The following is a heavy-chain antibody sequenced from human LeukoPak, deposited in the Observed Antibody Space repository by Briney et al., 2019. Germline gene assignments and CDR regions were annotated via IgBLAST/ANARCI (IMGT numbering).Heavy chain of an antibody. J-gene: IGHJ4*02. Sequence: GGSLRLSCAASGFTFRSYAMQWVRQAPGKGLEWVSYITYNSGTIFYADSVKGRFTISRDNSKNTLYLQMNSLRAEDTAVYYCAKDNGRYGEYYFDYWGQGTQVTVSS. D-gene: IGHD2-8*01. CDR3: AKDNGRYGEYYFDY. V-gene: IGHV3-48*01. CDR2: ITYNSGTI. CDR1: GFTFRSYA.